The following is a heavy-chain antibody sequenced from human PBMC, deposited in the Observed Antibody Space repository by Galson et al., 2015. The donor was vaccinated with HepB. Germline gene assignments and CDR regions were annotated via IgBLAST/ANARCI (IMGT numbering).Heavy chain of an antibody. J-gene: IGHJ4*02. CDR3: ARALIGYSYVDY. V-gene: IGHV4-59*01. CDR1: GGSISSYY. CDR2: IYYSGST. D-gene: IGHD5-18*01. Sequence: QVQLQESGPGLVKPSETLSLTCTVSGGSISSYYWSWIRQPPGKGLEWIGYIYYSGSTNYNPSLKSRVTISVDTSKNQFSLKLGSVTAADTAVYYCARALIGYSYVDYWGQGTLVTVSS.